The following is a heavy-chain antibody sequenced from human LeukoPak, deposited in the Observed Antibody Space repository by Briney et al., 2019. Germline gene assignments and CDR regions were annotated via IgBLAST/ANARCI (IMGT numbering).Heavy chain of an antibody. CDR3: VYGDFVKTVNYFDY. D-gene: IGHD4-17*01. CDR1: GFTVSSSY. CDR2: IYSGGNT. J-gene: IGHJ4*02. Sequence: GGSLRLSCAASGFTVSSSYMGWVRQAPGKGLEWVSVIYSGGNTYYADSVEGRFTISRDNSKNSLFLQMNNLRVEDTALYYCVYGDFVKTVNYFDYWGQGTLVTVSS. V-gene: IGHV3-66*01.